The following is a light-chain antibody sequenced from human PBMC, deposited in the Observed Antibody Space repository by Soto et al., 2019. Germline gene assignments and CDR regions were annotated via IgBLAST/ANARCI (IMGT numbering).Light chain of an antibody. Sequence: EIVLTQSPGTLSLSPGERATLSCRASQSLSSSYLAWYQQKPGQAPRLLIYGTSIRATGIPDRFSGSGSGTDFTLTITRLEPEDFAVYYCQQHGGSPITFGQGTRLESK. CDR3: QQHGGSPIT. J-gene: IGKJ5*01. CDR2: GTS. CDR1: QSLSSSY. V-gene: IGKV3-20*01.